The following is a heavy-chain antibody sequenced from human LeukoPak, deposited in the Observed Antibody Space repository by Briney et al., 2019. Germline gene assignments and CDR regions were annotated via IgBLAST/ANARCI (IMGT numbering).Heavy chain of an antibody. J-gene: IGHJ4*02. D-gene: IGHD5-18*01. V-gene: IGHV3-53*01. Sequence: PGGSLRLSCAASGFTVSSNYMTWVRQAPGKGLEWVSVIYSGGGTYYADSVKGRFTISRDNSKNTLYPQMNSLRAEDTAVYYCAKVASLYSYILGYYFDYWGQGTLVTVSS. CDR3: AKVASLYSYILGYYFDY. CDR1: GFTVSSNY. CDR2: IYSGGGT.